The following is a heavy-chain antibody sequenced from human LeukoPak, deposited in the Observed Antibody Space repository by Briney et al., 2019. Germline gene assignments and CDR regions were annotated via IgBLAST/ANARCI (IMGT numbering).Heavy chain of an antibody. CDR2: MNPNSGNT. J-gene: IGHJ4*02. V-gene: IGHV1-8*01. CDR3: ARSRAQWLGVYFDY. Sequence: ASVKVSCKASGYTFTSYDINWVRQATGQGLEWMGWMNPNSGNTGYAQKFQGRVTMTRDTSISTAYMELSRLRSDDTAVYYCARSRAQWLGVYFDYWGQGTLVTVSS. CDR1: GYTFTSYD. D-gene: IGHD6-19*01.